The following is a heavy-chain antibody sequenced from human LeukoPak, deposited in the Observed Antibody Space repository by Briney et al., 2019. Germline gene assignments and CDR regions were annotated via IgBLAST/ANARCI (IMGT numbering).Heavy chain of an antibody. CDR3: ARVAAYDFWSGRPDY. CDR1: GFTFDDYA. Sequence: GGSLRLSCAASGFTFDDYAMHWVCQAPGKGLELISLISWEGGSTYYADSVKGRFTISRDNNKNSLYLQMNSLRAEDTAVYYCARVAAYDFWSGRPDYWGQGTLVTVSS. J-gene: IGHJ4*02. D-gene: IGHD3-3*01. V-gene: IGHV3-43D*03. CDR2: ISWEGGST.